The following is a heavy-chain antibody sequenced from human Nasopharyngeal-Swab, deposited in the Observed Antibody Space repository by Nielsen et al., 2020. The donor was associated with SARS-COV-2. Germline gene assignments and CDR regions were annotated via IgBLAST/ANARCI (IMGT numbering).Heavy chain of an antibody. D-gene: IGHD2-15*01. CDR1: GFTFSSYD. CDR2: VSHDGSNK. J-gene: IGHJ4*02. Sequence: GESLKISCAASGFTFSSYDMHWVRQAPGKGLEWVAVVSHDGSNKYYADSVKGRFTISRDNSKNTLFLQMSSLRGEDTAVYYCDHCSGGSCYSGFDHWGQGTLVTVSS. V-gene: IGHV3-30*03. CDR3: DHCSGGSCYSGFDH.